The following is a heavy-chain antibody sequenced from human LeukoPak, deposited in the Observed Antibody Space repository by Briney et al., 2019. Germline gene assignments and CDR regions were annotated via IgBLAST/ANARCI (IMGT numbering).Heavy chain of an antibody. CDR2: IYTSGST. D-gene: IGHD6-13*01. V-gene: IGHV4-4*09. CDR1: GGPASGYF. J-gene: IGHJ3*02. CDR3: ARHGALGIAAVRDAFDI. Sequence: SETLSLTCTVSGGPASGYFWSWNRQPPGKGLEWIGYIYTSGSTNYNPSLKSRVTISVDTSKNQFSLKLSSVTAADTAVYYCARHGALGIAAVRDAFDIWGQGTMATVSS.